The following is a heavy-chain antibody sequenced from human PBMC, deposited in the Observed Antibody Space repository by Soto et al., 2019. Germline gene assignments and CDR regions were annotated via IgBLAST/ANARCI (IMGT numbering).Heavy chain of an antibody. J-gene: IGHJ4*02. V-gene: IGHV1-3*01. CDR2: INAGNGNT. Sequence: ASVKVSCKTSGYTFTSYAMHWVRQAPGQRLEWMGWINAGNGNTKYSQKFQGRVSITRDTSASTAYMELSSLRSEDTAVYYCARDPGIVVVPAAPAYCDYWGQGTLVNVSS. CDR1: GYTFTSYA. CDR3: ARDPGIVVVPAAPAYCDY. D-gene: IGHD2-2*01.